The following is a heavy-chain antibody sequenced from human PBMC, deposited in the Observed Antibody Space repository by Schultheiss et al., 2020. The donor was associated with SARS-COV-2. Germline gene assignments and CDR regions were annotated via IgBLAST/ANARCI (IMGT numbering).Heavy chain of an antibody. J-gene: IGHJ6*02. CDR1: GGSFSGYY. V-gene: IGHV4-34*01. CDR2: INHSGST. CDR3: ARDRSDIVLMVYAATGGMDV. D-gene: IGHD2-8*01. Sequence: SETLSLTCAVYGGSFSGYYWSWIRQPPGKGLEWIGEINHSGSTNYNPSLKSRVTMSVDTSKNQFSLKLSSVTAADTAVYYCARDRSDIVLMVYAATGGMDVWGQGTTVTVSS.